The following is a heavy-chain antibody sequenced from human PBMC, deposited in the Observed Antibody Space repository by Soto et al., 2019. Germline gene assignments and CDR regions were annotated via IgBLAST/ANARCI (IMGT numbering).Heavy chain of an antibody. Sequence: ASGKGSCKAFGYTFTGYDINWVRQATGQGLEWMGWMNPNSGNTGYAQKFQGRVTMTRNTSISTAYMELSSLRSEDTAVYYCARGRMATIPFDYWGQGTLVTVSS. CDR1: GYTFTGYD. D-gene: IGHD5-12*01. CDR2: MNPNSGNT. V-gene: IGHV1-8*01. J-gene: IGHJ4*02. CDR3: ARGRMATIPFDY.